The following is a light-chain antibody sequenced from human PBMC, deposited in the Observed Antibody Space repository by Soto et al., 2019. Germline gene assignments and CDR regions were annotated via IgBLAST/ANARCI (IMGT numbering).Light chain of an antibody. CDR2: GAS. Sequence: EIVLTQSPGTLSLSPGERATLSCRASQSVSNNYLAWYQQKPGQAPMLLIYGASNRATGIPDSFSGSGSGTDFTLTISRLEPEAFAVYYCQQYGSSGTFGQGTKVEIK. CDR3: QQYGSSGT. CDR1: QSVSNNY. V-gene: IGKV3-20*01. J-gene: IGKJ1*01.